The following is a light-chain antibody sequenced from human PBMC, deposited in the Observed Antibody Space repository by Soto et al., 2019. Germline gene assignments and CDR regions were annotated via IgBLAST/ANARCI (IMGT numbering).Light chain of an antibody. CDR2: LGS. CDR3: LQALHTGVT. J-gene: IGKJ3*01. Sequence: DIVMTQSPLSLPVTPGEPASISCRSSQSLLHSNGYNYLDWYLQKPGQSPQLLIYLGSNRASGVPDRFSGSGSGTDNTLKISRVEAEEVGVYYYLQALHTGVTFGPGTKVYIK. CDR1: QSLLHSNGYNY. V-gene: IGKV2-28*01.